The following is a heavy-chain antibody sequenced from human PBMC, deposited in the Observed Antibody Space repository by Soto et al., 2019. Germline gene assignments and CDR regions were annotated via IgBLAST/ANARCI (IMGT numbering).Heavy chain of an antibody. Sequence: QVQLVQSGAEVKKPGASVKVSCKASGYIFINYGITWVPQAPGQGLEWMGWISGYNGNTNYAQKFQGRVTMTTDTSTSTAYMELRSLTADDTAVYFCARDEVPAANWLDRWGQGTLVTVSS. CDR3: ARDEVPAANWLDR. J-gene: IGHJ5*02. D-gene: IGHD2-2*01. CDR1: GYIFINYG. V-gene: IGHV1-18*01. CDR2: ISGYNGNT.